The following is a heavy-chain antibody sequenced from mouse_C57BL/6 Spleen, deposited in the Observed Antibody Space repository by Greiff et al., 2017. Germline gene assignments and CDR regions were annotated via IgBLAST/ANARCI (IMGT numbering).Heavy chain of an antibody. D-gene: IGHD1-1*01. CDR1: GFTFSSYT. CDR2: ISGGGGNT. Sequence: EVKLMESGGGLVKPGGSLKLSCAASGFTFSSYTMSWVRQTPEKRLEWVATISGGGGNTYYPDSVKGRFTIPRDNAKNTLYLQMSSLRSEDTALYYCARHHYYGSRSYFDYWGQGTTLTVSS. J-gene: IGHJ2*01. V-gene: IGHV5-9*01. CDR3: ARHHYYGSRSYFDY.